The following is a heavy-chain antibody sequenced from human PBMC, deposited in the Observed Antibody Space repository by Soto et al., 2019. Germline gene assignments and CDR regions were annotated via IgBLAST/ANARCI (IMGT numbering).Heavy chain of an antibody. CDR2: ISGSGGST. D-gene: IGHD2-2*01. CDR3: AKAWKGRLPAALNWFDP. J-gene: IGHJ5*02. V-gene: IGHV3-23*01. CDR1: GFTFSSDA. Sequence: EVQLLESGGSLVQPGGSLRLSCAASGFTFSSDAMSWVRQAPGKGLEWDSAISGSGGSTYYAASVKGRFTISRDNSKNTLDLQMNCLRAEDTAVYYCAKAWKGRLPAALNWFDPWGQGPLVTVSS.